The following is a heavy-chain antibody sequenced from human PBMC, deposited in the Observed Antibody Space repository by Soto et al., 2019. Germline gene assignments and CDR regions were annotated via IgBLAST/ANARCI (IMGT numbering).Heavy chain of an antibody. CDR1: GYSISSGYY. Sequence: SETLSLTCTVSGYSISSGYYWGWIRQPPGKGLEWIGSIYHSGHTYYNPSPKSRVTISVDTSKNQFSLNLTSVTAADTAVYYCARVLDYYNTTHMFDPWGQGTLVTVSS. CDR2: IYHSGHT. D-gene: IGHD3-22*01. J-gene: IGHJ5*02. V-gene: IGHV4-38-2*02. CDR3: ARVLDYYNTTHMFDP.